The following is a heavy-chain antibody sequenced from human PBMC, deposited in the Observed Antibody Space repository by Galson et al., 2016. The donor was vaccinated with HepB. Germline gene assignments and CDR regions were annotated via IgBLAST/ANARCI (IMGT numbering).Heavy chain of an antibody. Sequence: SLRLSCAASGFAFSSHWMHWVRQDLGKGLVWVSRINSDGTISNYADSVKGRFTISRDIAKNTLYLQMNSLRAEDTAVYFCVRDHSVVPTTAYNWFDPWGQGTLVTVSS. J-gene: IGHJ5*02. V-gene: IGHV3-74*01. CDR2: INSDGTIS. D-gene: IGHD4-23*01. CDR3: VRDHSVVPTTAYNWFDP. CDR1: GFAFSSHW.